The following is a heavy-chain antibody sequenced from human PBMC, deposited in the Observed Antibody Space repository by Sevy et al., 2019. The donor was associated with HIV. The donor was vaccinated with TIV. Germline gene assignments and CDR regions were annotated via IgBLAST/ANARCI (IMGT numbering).Heavy chain of an antibody. D-gene: IGHD2-2*01. CDR1: GGSFSGNY. J-gene: IGHJ5*02. Sequence: SETLSLTCAVYGGSFSGNYWNWIRQTPGKGLEWIGEINHSGSTNYNPSLRSRVTISVDTSKNQFSLRLNSVTAADTGVYYCARAPPVVVVPGAPSWFDPWGQGTLVTVSS. CDR2: INHSGST. CDR3: ARAPPVVVVPGAPSWFDP. V-gene: IGHV4-34*01.